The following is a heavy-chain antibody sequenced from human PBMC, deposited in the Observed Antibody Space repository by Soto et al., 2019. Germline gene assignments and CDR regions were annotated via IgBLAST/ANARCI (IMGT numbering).Heavy chain of an antibody. V-gene: IGHV1-18*01. CDR1: GYTFRNYI. J-gene: IGHJ6*02. Sequence: QVQLVQSAGEVKKPGASAIVSCQASGYTFRNYIIAWLRQTPGQGLEWVGWISPYNGNTNYARQFRGRVTLTTDTSTSAAYLELRNLGSDDAATYYRARYCAGNACYSRHYYAMDVWGQGTTV. D-gene: IGHD2-21*02. CDR2: ISPYNGNT. CDR3: ARYCAGNACYSRHYYAMDV.